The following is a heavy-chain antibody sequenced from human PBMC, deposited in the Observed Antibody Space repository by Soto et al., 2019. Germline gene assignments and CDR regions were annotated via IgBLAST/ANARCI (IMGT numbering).Heavy chain of an antibody. J-gene: IGHJ4*02. V-gene: IGHV4-4*02. Sequence: QVQLQESGPGLVKPSGTLSLTCAVSGDSISSDKWWSWVRQPPGKGLEWIGEIHHSGNSNYNPSLERRVIRSEDKSKNQFPLKLSSVTDADTAVYYCARGERQQQRDYWGQGTLGTVSS. CDR2: IHHSGNS. CDR3: ARGERQQQRDY. D-gene: IGHD6-13*01. CDR1: GDSISSDKW.